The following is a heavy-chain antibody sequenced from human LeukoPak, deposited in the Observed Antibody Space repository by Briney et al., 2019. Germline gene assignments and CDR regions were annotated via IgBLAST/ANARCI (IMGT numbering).Heavy chain of an antibody. CDR3: ARADYGGNLFFDY. V-gene: IGHV3-7*04. J-gene: IGHJ4*02. D-gene: IGHD4-23*01. Sequence: GGSLRLSCAASGFTLSSYWMSWVRQAPGKGLEWVTNIKQDGSEINYVDSVKGRFTISRDNAKNSMLLQMNSLRAEDTAVYYCARADYGGNLFFDYWGQGALVTVSS. CDR1: GFTLSSYW. CDR2: IKQDGSEI.